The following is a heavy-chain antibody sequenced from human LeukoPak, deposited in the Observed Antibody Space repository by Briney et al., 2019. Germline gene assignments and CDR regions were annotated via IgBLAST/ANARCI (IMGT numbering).Heavy chain of an antibody. CDR2: IYYSGST. CDR3: ARDSSGGRYYYGSGRRFNWFDP. J-gene: IGHJ5*02. Sequence: PSQTLSLTCTVSGGSISSGDYYWSWIRQPPGKGLEWIGYIYYSGSTYYNPSLKSRVTISVDTSKNQFSLKLSSVTAADTAVYYCARDSSGGRYYYGSGRRFNWFDPWGQGTLVTVSS. D-gene: IGHD3-10*01. CDR1: GGSISSGDYY. V-gene: IGHV4-30-4*01.